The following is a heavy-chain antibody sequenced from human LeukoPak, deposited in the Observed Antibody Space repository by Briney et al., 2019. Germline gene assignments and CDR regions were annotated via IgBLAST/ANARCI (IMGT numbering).Heavy chain of an antibody. J-gene: IGHJ3*02. CDR3: ARDRPTAAGPFKASDAFDI. CDR1: GGSISSSSYY. CDR2: IYYSGST. V-gene: IGHV4-39*07. Sequence: SETLSLTCTVSGGSISSSSYYWGWIRQPPGKGLEWIGSIYYSGSTYYNPSLKSRVTISVDTSKSQFSLKLSSVTAADTAVYYCARDRPTAAGPFKASDAFDIWGQGTMVTVSS. D-gene: IGHD6-13*01.